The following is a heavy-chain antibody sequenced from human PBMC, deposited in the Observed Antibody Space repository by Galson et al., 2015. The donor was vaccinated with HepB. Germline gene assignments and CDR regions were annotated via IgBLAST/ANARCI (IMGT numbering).Heavy chain of an antibody. J-gene: IGHJ4*02. Sequence: LSLTCAVYGGSFSGYYWSWIRQPPGKGLEWIGEINHSGSTNYNPSRKSRVTISVDTSKNQFSLKLSSVTAADTAVYYCARGPVRYFDWWAGWGFDYWGQGTLVTVSS. CDR3: ARGPVRYFDWWAGWGFDY. CDR1: GGSFSGYY. V-gene: IGHV4-34*01. CDR2: INHSGST. D-gene: IGHD3-9*01.